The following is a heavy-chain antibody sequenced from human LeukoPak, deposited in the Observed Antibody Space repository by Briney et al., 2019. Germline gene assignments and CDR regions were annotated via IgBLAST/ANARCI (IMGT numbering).Heavy chain of an antibody. J-gene: IGHJ5*02. CDR3: ARAHGDWFDP. V-gene: IGHV3-21*01. Sequence: GGSLRLSCAASGFTFSSYSMNWVRQAPGKGLEWVSSISSSSSYIYYADSVKGRFTISRDNAKNSLYLQMNSLRAGETAVYYCARAHGDWFDPWGQGTLVTVSS. D-gene: IGHD3-10*01. CDR1: GFTFSSYS. CDR2: ISSSSSYI.